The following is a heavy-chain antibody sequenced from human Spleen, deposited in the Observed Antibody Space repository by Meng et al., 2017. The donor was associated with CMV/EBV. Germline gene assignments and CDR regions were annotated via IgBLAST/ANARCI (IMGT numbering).Heavy chain of an antibody. J-gene: IGHJ4*02. CDR2: IYWDDDK. D-gene: IGHD2-15*01. CDR1: GFSLSTSGMG. V-gene: IGHV2-5*02. Sequence: SGFSLSTSGMGVGWIRQPPGKALEWLALIYWDDDKRYSPSLKSRLTITKDTSKNQVVLTMTNMDPVDTATYYCAHRDYCSGGTYTFDYWGQGTLVTVSS. CDR3: AHRDYCSGGTYTFDY.